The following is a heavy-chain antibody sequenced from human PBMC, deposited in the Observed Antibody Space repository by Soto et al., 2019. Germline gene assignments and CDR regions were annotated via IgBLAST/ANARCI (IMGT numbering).Heavy chain of an antibody. D-gene: IGHD2-15*01. Sequence: HVQLVQSGAEVKQPGASVRVSCKSSGDTHPIYFIHWLRQAPGQGLEWMGWINSVSGGANYAPRFQGRVAMTRDRSSDTAFMELSRLRSDDTAVYYCARGGSSYAHWGQGTLVTVSS. CDR3: ARGGSSYAH. J-gene: IGHJ4*02. V-gene: IGHV1-2*02. CDR2: INSVSGGA. CDR1: GDTHPIYF.